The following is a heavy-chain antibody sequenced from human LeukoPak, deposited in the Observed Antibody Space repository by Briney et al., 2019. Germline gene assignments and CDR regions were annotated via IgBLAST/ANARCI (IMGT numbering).Heavy chain of an antibody. CDR2: IYPGDSDT. CDR3: ARPSSSSWYYFDY. V-gene: IGHV5-51*01. CDR1: GYSFISYW. D-gene: IGHD6-13*01. J-gene: IGHJ4*02. Sequence: GESLKISCKGSGYSFISYWIGWVRQMPGKGLEWMGIIYPGDSDTRYSPSFQGQVTISADKSISTAYLQWSSLKASDTAMYYCARPSSSSWYYFDYWGQGTLVTVSS.